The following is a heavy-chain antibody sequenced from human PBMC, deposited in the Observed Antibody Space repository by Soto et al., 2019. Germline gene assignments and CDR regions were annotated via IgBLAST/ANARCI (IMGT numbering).Heavy chain of an antibody. CDR3: ARGLSGYYYGMDV. J-gene: IGHJ6*02. CDR1: GYSFTNYW. V-gene: IGHV5-51*01. Sequence: LGESLKISCKGSGYSFTNYWIGWVRQMPGKGLEWMGIIYPGDSDTRYSPSFQGQVTISADKSISTAYLQWSSLKASDTAMYYCARGLSGYYYGMDVWGQGTTVTVSS. D-gene: IGHD1-26*01. CDR2: IYPGDSDT.